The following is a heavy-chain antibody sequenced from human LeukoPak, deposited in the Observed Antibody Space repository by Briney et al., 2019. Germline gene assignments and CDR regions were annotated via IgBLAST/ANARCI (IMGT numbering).Heavy chain of an antibody. Sequence: GGSLRLSCAASGFTFSNYAMSWVRQTPGKGLEWVSGISGSGGTTDYADSVKGRFTISRDNSKNTLYLQMNSLRAEDTAVYYCAKLTLGYCSGGRCFLDYWGQGTLVTVSS. CDR2: ISGSGGTT. CDR1: GFTFSNYA. CDR3: AKLTLGYCSGGRCFLDY. D-gene: IGHD2-15*01. V-gene: IGHV3-23*01. J-gene: IGHJ4*02.